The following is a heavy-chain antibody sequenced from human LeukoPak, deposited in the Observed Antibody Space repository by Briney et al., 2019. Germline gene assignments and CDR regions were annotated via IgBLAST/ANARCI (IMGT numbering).Heavy chain of an antibody. CDR1: GFSFSSNT. D-gene: IGHD3-16*01. Sequence: GGSLRLSCAASGFSFSSNTMNWVRQAPGKGLEWVSSISSSSTYIYYADSLKGRFTISRDNAKNSLYLQVNSLRAEDTAVYYCAREGGTIYYYYGMDVWGQGTTVTVSS. CDR2: ISSSSTYI. J-gene: IGHJ6*02. V-gene: IGHV3-21*01. CDR3: AREGGTIYYYYGMDV.